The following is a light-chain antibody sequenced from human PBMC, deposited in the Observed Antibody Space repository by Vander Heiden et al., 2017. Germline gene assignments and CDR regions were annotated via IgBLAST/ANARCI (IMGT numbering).Light chain of an antibody. CDR1: QSLLHSNGYNY. CDR3: MQALQTPPWT. Sequence: DIVMTQSPLSLAVTPGEPASISCRSSQSLLHSNGYNYLDWYLQKPGQSPQLLIYLGSNRASGVPDRFSCSVSGTDFTLKISRVEAEDVGVYYCMQALQTPPWTFGQGTKVEIK. J-gene: IGKJ1*01. CDR2: LGS. V-gene: IGKV2-28*01.